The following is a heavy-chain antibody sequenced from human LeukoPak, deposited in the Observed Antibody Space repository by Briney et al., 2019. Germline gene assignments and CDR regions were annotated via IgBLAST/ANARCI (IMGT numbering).Heavy chain of an antibody. V-gene: IGHV3-7*01. J-gene: IGHJ6*03. CDR2: IKQDGSEK. D-gene: IGHD3-10*01. Sequence: GGSLRLSCAASGFTFSSYWMSWVRQAPGKGLEWVANIKQDGSEKYYVDSVKGRFTISRDNAKNSLYLQMNSLRAEDTAVYYCARDLRSGVRSYYYYMDVWGKGTTVTVSS. CDR1: GFTFSSYW. CDR3: ARDLRSGVRSYYYYMDV.